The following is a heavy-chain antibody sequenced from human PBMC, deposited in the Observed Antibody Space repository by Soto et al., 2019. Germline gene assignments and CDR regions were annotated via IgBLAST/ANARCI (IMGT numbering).Heavy chain of an antibody. Sequence: SKTLSLTCTVSGGSISSYYWSWIRQPPGKGLEWIGYIYYSGSTNYNPSLKSRVTISVDTSKNQFSLKLSSVTAADTAVYYCARRFEYYDFWSGRSNYYYYMDVWGKGTTVTVSS. CDR3: ARRFEYYDFWSGRSNYYYYMDV. CDR2: IYYSGST. D-gene: IGHD3-3*01. CDR1: GGSISSYY. J-gene: IGHJ6*03. V-gene: IGHV4-59*08.